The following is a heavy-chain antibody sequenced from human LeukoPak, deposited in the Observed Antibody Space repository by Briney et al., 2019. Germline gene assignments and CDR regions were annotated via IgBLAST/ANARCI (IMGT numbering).Heavy chain of an antibody. D-gene: IGHD2-2*01. CDR3: ARDDCSTTPCYAY. J-gene: IGHJ4*02. CDR1: GFTFSSYS. V-gene: IGHV3-21*01. CDR2: ISSSSSYI. Sequence: PGGSLRLSCAASGFTFSSYSMNWVRQAPGKGLEWVSFISSSSSYIYYADSVKGRFTISRDNAKNSLYLQMNSLRAEDTAVYYCARDDCSTTPCYAYWGQGTLVTVSS.